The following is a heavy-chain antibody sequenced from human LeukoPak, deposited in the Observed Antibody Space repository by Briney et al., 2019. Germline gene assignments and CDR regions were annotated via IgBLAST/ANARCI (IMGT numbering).Heavy chain of an antibody. D-gene: IGHD2-2*01. CDR1: GYTFTSYG. J-gene: IGHJ6*03. V-gene: IGHV1-18*01. Sequence: ASVKVSCKASGYTFTSYGISWVRQAPGQGLEWMGWISAYKGNTNYAQKLQGRVTMTTDTSTSTAYMELSSLRSEDTAVYYCARANIVVVPAAISSRRYYYMDVWGKGTTVTISS. CDR2: ISAYKGNT. CDR3: ARANIVVVPAAISSRRYYYMDV.